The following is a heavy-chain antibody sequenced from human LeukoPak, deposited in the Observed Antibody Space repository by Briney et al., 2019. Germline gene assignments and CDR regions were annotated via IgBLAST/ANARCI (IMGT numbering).Heavy chain of an antibody. CDR1: GGSISSGGYY. D-gene: IGHD3-16*02. CDR3: ARAYYDYVWGSYRNNWFDP. Sequence: PSETLSLTCTVSGGSISSGGYYWSWIRQHPGRGLEWIGYIYYSGSTYYNPSLRSRVTISVDTSKNQFSLKLSSVTAADTAVYYCARAYYDYVWGSYRNNWFDPWGQGTLVTVSS. V-gene: IGHV4-31*03. J-gene: IGHJ5*02. CDR2: IYYSGST.